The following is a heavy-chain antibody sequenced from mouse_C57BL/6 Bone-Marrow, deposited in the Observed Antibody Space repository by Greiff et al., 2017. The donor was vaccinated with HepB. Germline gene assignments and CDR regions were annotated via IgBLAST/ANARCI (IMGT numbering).Heavy chain of an antibody. CDR3: ARTADGYSMDY. J-gene: IGHJ4*01. CDR2: KYYSGTI. V-gene: IGHV3-5*01. CDR1: GISITTGYYR. D-gene: IGHD2-3*01. Sequence: EVQGVESGPGLVKPSQTVFLSCTVSGISITTGYYRWSWIRQFPGNKLEWIGYKYYSGTITYNPSLTSRTTITRDTPKNQFFLQMNSLTAEDTATYYCARTADGYSMDYWGQGTSVTVSS.